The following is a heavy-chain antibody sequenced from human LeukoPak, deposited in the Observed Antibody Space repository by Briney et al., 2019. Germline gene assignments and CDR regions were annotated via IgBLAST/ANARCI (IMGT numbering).Heavy chain of an antibody. D-gene: IGHD3-10*01. V-gene: IGHV3-21*01. J-gene: IGHJ4*02. CDR3: ARGFGPDWYYYGSGEDWGFDY. CDR1: GFTFSTYN. Sequence: GGSLRLSCAASGFTFSTYNMNWVRQAPGKGLEWVASISRSTRYIFYADSVKGRFTISRDNAKNSLCLQMNSLRAEDTAVYYCARGFGPDWYYYGSGEDWGFDYWGQGTLVTVSS. CDR2: ISRSTRYI.